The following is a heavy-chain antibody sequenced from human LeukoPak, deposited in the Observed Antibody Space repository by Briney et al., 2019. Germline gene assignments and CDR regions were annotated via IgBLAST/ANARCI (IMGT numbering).Heavy chain of an antibody. CDR2: TDWDDDK. CDR3: ARTPFGVGATRGDYYYYGMDV. D-gene: IGHD1-26*01. J-gene: IGHJ6*02. CDR1: GFSLITSGMC. V-gene: IGHV2-70*01. Sequence: SGPTLVNPTQTLTLTCTFSGFSLITSGMCVSWIRQPPGKALEWLALTDWDDDKYYSTSLKTRLTISKDTSKNQVVLTMTNMDPVDTATYYCARTPFGVGATRGDYYYYGMDVWGQGTTVTVSS.